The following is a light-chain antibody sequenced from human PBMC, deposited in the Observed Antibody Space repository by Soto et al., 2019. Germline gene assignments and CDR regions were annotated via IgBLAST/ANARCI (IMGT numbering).Light chain of an antibody. V-gene: IGKV1-5*01. Sequence: DIQMTQSPSTLSASVGDRVTITCRASQSISSWLAWYQQKPGKAPKLLIYDASSLESGVPSRFSGSGSGTEFTLTISSLQPDDFAPYYCQHYNSYPITFGQGARLEIK. CDR1: QSISSW. CDR2: DAS. J-gene: IGKJ5*01. CDR3: QHYNSYPIT.